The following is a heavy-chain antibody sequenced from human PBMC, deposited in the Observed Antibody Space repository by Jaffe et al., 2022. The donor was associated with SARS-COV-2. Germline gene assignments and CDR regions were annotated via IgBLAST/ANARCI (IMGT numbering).Heavy chain of an antibody. CDR2: INHSGST. J-gene: IGHJ6*02. CDR1: GGSFSGYY. V-gene: IGHV4-34*01. CDR3: ARAVGYYDSSGYPLGYYYGMDV. Sequence: QVQLQQWGAGLLKPSETLSLTCAVYGGSFSGYYWSWIRQPPGKGLEWIGEINHSGSTNYNPSLKSRVTISVDTSKNQFSLKLSSVTAADTAVYYCARAVGYYDSSGYPLGYYYGMDVWGQGTTVTVSS. D-gene: IGHD3-22*01.